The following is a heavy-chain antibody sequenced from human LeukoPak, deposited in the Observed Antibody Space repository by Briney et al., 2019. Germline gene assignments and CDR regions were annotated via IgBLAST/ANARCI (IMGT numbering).Heavy chain of an antibody. CDR3: ASGSLGDGYGVGDYYQYMDV. J-gene: IGHJ6*03. CDR1: GGTFNSYA. D-gene: IGHD5-24*01. Sequence: SVKVSCNASGGTFNSYAISWVRQAPGQGLEWRGGIMPLFGTANYAQEFQGRVTFTTDESASTAYMEVSSLRSEDTAVYYCASGSLGDGYGVGDYYQYMDVWGKGTTVTVSS. V-gene: IGHV1-69*05. CDR2: IMPLFGTA.